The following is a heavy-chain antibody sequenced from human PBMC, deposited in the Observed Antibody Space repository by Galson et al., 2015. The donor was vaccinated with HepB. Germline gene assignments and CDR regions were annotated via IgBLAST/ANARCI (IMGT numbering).Heavy chain of an antibody. Sequence: SVKVSCKASGYTFTGYHMHWVRQAPGQGLEWMGWINPNSGGTNYAQKFQGWVTMTRDTSISTAYMELSRLRSDDTAVYYCARGPGSIGGYVYYYYMDVWGKGTTVTVSS. CDR2: INPNSGGT. CDR3: ARGPGSIGGYVYYYYMDV. V-gene: IGHV1-2*04. J-gene: IGHJ6*03. D-gene: IGHD5-12*01. CDR1: GYTFTGYH.